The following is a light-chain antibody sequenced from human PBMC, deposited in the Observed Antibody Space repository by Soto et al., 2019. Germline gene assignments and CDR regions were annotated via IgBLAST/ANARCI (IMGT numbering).Light chain of an antibody. CDR3: YSYAGSSVFYV. Sequence: QSVLTQPASVSGSPGQSITISCTGTNSDIGSFDLVSWYQQHPGKAPKLMIYDVNKRPSGVSDRFSGSKSGNTASLTISGLQAEDDADYYCYSYAGSSVFYVFGTGTKVTVL. CDR2: DVN. CDR1: NSDIGSFDL. J-gene: IGLJ1*01. V-gene: IGLV2-23*02.